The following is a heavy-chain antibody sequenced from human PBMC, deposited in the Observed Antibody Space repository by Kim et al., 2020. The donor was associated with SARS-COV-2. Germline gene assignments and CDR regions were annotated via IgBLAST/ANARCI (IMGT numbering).Heavy chain of an antibody. J-gene: IGHJ3*02. D-gene: IGHD6-13*01. Sequence: GGSLRLSCAASGFIVSSNYMSWVRQAPGKGLEWVSVIYSGGTYYADSVKGRFTISRDNSKNTLYLQMNSLRAEDTAVYYCARFEQLGIWGQGTMVTVSS. CDR1: GFIVSSNY. V-gene: IGHV3-53*01. CDR3: ARFEQLGI. CDR2: IYSGGT.